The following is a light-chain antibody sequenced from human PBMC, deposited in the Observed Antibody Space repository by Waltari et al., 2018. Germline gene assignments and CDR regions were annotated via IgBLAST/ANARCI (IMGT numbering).Light chain of an antibody. V-gene: IGLV2-14*01. CDR2: DVS. Sequence: QSALTQPASVAGCPGQQGAISCTGTSSDGGGSNYGRWYQQHPGKAPKLMIYDVSKRPSGVSNRFSGSKSGNTASLTISGLQAEDEADYYCSSYTSSSTWVFGGGTKLTVL. J-gene: IGLJ3*02. CDR3: SSYTSSSTWV. CDR1: SSDGGGSNY.